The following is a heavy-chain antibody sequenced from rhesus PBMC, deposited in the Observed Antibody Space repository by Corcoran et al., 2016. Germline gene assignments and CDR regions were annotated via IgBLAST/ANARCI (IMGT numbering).Heavy chain of an antibody. Sequence: QVQLQESGPGLVKPSETLPLTCAVSGASISSNYWSWIPQAPGKGREWIGRSYGSGGSTDYNPSLKSRVTMSIDTSKNQFSLKLSSVTAADTAVYYCASLHGYCSRGVCYGRSLDVWGRGVLVTVSS. V-gene: IGHV4S2*01. J-gene: IGHJ5-2*02. CDR2: SYGSGGST. CDR1: GASISSNY. D-gene: IGHD2-39*01. CDR3: ASLHGYCSRGVCYGRSLDV.